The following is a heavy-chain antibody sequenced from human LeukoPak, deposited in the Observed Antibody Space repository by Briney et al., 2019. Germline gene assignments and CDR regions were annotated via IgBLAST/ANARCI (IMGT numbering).Heavy chain of an antibody. J-gene: IGHJ6*03. CDR2: IKQDGSEK. V-gene: IGHV3-7*01. CDR3: ARDLPDTAMVLNYYYYMDV. D-gene: IGHD5-18*01. Sequence: QPGGSLRLSCAASGFTFSSYWMSWVRQAPGKGLEWVANIKQDGSEKYYVDSVKGRFTISRDNAKNSLYLQMNSLRAEDTAVYYCARDLPDTAMVLNYYYYMDVWGKGTTVTVSS. CDR1: GFTFSSYW.